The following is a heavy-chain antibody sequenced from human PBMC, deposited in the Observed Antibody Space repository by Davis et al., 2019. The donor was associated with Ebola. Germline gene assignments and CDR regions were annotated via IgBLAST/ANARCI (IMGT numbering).Heavy chain of an antibody. D-gene: IGHD3-16*01. J-gene: IGHJ3*02. CDR2: INPSDGST. CDR3: ARGGRPHGFDI. CDR1: GYTFTGFY. Sequence: AASVKVSCKPSGYTFTGFYLHWVRQAPGQGLQWVGIINPSDGSTVYAQKFQGRVTMTTDTSTRAIYMELGSLRSEDTAVYYCARGGRPHGFDIWGQGTMVTVSS. V-gene: IGHV1-46*01.